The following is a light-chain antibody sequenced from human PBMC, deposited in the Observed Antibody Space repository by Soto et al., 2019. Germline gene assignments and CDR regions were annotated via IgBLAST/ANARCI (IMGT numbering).Light chain of an antibody. CDR3: TSYSRYRVLV. Sequence: QSALTQPASVSGSPGQSITISCTGTSSDVGGYNYVSWYQQHPGKAPKLMIYEVSNRPSGVSNRFSGSKSGNTASLTISGLQAEDEAYYYCTSYSRYRVLVFGGGTKVTVL. J-gene: IGLJ3*02. V-gene: IGLV2-14*01. CDR2: EVS. CDR1: SSDVGGYNY.